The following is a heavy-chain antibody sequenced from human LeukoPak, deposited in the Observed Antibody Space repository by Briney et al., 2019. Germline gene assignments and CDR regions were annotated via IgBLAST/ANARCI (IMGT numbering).Heavy chain of an antibody. V-gene: IGHV4-59*08. CDR1: GGSIRNYY. Sequence: PSETLSLTCTVSGGSIRNYYWSWLRQPPGKGLEWIGYIYYSGSTNYNPSLKSRVTISVDTSANQFSLKLSSVTAADTAVYYCARKGGTFDYWGQGTLVTVSS. CDR2: IYYSGST. CDR3: ARKGGTFDY. J-gene: IGHJ4*02. D-gene: IGHD2-15*01.